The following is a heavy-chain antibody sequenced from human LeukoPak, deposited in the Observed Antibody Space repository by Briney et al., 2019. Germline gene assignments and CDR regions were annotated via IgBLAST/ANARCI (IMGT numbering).Heavy chain of an antibody. V-gene: IGHV1-69*05. CDR1: GGTFSSYA. D-gene: IGHD3-22*01. CDR3: ARVGYYYDSSADEGYFDY. J-gene: IGHJ4*02. CDR2: IIPIFCTA. Sequence: SVKVSCKASGGTFSSYAISWVRQAPGQGLEWMGRIIPIFCTANYAQKFQGRVTINTDESPSPAYMELSSLRSEDTAVYYCARVGYYYDSSADEGYFDYWGQGTLVTVSS.